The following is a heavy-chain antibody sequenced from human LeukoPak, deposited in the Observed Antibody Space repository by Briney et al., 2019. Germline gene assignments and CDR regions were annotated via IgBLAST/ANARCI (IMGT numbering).Heavy chain of an antibody. Sequence: GGSLRLSCAASGFSFSSYAMSWVRQAPGKGLEWVSSISGSGDNTYYAESVKGRFTISRDNSKNTLFLQMNSLRAEDTAVYYCASLPGGKTAALEFDLRGRGTLVTVSS. J-gene: IGHJ2*01. CDR2: ISGSGDNT. V-gene: IGHV3-23*01. D-gene: IGHD6-13*01. CDR1: GFSFSSYA. CDR3: ASLPGGKTAALEFDL.